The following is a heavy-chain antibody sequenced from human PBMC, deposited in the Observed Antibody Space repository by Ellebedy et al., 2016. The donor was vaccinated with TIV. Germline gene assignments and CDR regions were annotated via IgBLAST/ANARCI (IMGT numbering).Heavy chain of an antibody. J-gene: IGHJ4*02. V-gene: IGHV3-7*01. Sequence: GGSLRLXXAASGFTFSSSWMSWVRQAPGRGLEWVANIKQDGSEKYYVDSVKGRFTISRDNAKNSLYLQMNSLIAEDTAVYYCAKDLGIAVAGTGRLDYWGQGTLVTVSS. CDR3: AKDLGIAVAGTGRLDY. CDR1: GFTFSSSW. D-gene: IGHD6-19*01. CDR2: IKQDGSEK.